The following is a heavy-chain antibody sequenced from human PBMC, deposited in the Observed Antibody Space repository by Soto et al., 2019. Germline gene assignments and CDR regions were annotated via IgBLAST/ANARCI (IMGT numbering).Heavy chain of an antibody. Sequence: ESGGGVVQPGRSLRLSCAASGFTFSSYGMHWVRQAPGKGLEWVAVIWYDGSNKYYADSVKGRFTISRDNSKNTLYLQMNSLRAEDTAVYYCARDQRGSGWRNAFDIWGQGTMVTVSS. J-gene: IGHJ3*02. D-gene: IGHD6-19*01. CDR2: IWYDGSNK. CDR3: ARDQRGSGWRNAFDI. V-gene: IGHV3-33*01. CDR1: GFTFSSYG.